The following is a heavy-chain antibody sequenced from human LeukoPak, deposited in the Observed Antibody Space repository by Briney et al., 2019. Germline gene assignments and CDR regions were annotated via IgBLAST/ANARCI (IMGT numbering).Heavy chain of an antibody. Sequence: PGGSLRLSCAASGFTFSSFWMGWVRQAPGKGLEWVASINFEASASHHVDSVNGRFTISRDNAKNSLYLQMSYLRAEDTAVYFCTRVTTNGYFEYWGQGTLVTVSS. CDR3: TRVTTNGYFEY. D-gene: IGHD1-1*01. CDR2: INFEASAS. CDR1: GFTFSSFW. V-gene: IGHV3-7*04. J-gene: IGHJ4*02.